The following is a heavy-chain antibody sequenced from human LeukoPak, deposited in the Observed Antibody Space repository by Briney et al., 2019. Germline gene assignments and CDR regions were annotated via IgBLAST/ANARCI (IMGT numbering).Heavy chain of an antibody. CDR2: ISSSGSTI. CDR1: GFTFSDFY. CDR3: AREGRQGVGGFDY. V-gene: IGHV3-11*01. D-gene: IGHD3-16*01. Sequence: GGSLRLSCAASGFTFSDFYMSWIRQAPGKGLEWVSYISSSGSTIYYADSVKGRFTISRDNAKNSVYLQMNSLRAEDTAGYYCAREGRQGVGGFDYWGQGTLVTVSS. J-gene: IGHJ4*02.